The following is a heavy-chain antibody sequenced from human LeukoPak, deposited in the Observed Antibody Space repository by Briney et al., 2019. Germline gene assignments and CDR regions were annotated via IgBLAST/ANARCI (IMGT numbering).Heavy chain of an antibody. CDR2: IYYSGST. V-gene: IGHV4-39*01. J-gene: IGHJ3*02. Sequence: PSETLSLTCTVSGGSISSSSYYWGWLRQPPGKGLEWRGSIYYSGSTYYNPSLKSRVTLSVDTSKNQFSLKLSSVTAADTAVYYCASPHIVVVTATPGRAFDIWGQGTMVTVSS. CDR1: GGSISSSSYY. CDR3: ASPHIVVVTATPGRAFDI. D-gene: IGHD2-21*02.